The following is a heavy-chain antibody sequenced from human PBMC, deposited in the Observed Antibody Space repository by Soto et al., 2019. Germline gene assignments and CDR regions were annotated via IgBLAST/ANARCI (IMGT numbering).Heavy chain of an antibody. J-gene: IGHJ4*02. D-gene: IGHD1-26*01. CDR3: AGFDWEGSWEKWELPFDY. Sequence: QLQLQESGPGLVKPSETLSLTCTVSGGSISSSSYYWGWIRQPPGKGLEWIGSIYYSGSTYYNPSLKSRVTISVDTSKNQFSLKLSSVTAADTAVYYCAGFDWEGSWEKWELPFDYWGQGTLVTVSS. V-gene: IGHV4-39*01. CDR1: GGSISSSSYY. CDR2: IYYSGST.